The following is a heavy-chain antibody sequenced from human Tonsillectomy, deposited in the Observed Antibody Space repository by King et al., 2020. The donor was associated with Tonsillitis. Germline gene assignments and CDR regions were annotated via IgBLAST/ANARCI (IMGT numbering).Heavy chain of an antibody. CDR3: AKSRFNNGPVHVFDV. CDR2: INGRGGSS. Sequence: VQLVESGGGLVQPGGSLRLSCAASGFAFNTFAMTWVRQAPGKGLEWVSTINGRGGSSHYADSLKGRFTITRDDSKSTLGLVMRSLRAEDTAIYYCAKSRFNNGPVHVFDVWGQGTTVTVSS. CDR1: GFAFNTFA. J-gene: IGHJ3*01. D-gene: IGHD1/OR15-1a*01. V-gene: IGHV3-23*04.